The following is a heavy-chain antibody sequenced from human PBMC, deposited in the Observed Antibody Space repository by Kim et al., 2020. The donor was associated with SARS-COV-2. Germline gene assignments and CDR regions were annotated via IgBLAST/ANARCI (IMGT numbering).Heavy chain of an antibody. CDR3: ARDLQPSSGWYGGFDY. J-gene: IGHJ4*02. V-gene: IGHV4-59*01. D-gene: IGHD6-19*01. Sequence: SLKSRVTISVDTSKNQFSLKLSSVTAADTAVYYWARDLQPSSGWYGGFDYWGQGTLVTVYS.